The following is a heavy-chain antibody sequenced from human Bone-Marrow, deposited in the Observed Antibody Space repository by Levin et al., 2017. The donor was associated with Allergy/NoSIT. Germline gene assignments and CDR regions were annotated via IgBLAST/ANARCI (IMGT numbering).Heavy chain of an antibody. CDR3: ARGAHDYGDYVSYYYYGMDV. D-gene: IGHD4-17*01. Sequence: TPSETLSLTCAVYGGSFSGYYWSWIRQPPGKGLEWIGEINHSGSTNYNPSLKSRVTISVDTSKNQFSLKLSSVTAADTAVYYCARGAHDYGDYVSYYYYGMDVWGQGTTVTVSS. J-gene: IGHJ6*02. CDR2: INHSGST. CDR1: GGSFSGYY. V-gene: IGHV4-34*01.